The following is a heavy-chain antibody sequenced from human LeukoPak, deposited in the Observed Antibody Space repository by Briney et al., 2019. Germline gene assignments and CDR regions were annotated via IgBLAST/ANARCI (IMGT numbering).Heavy chain of an antibody. CDR3: ARDGDGASSSWVPVDY. J-gene: IGHJ4*02. CDR1: GFTFSSYS. V-gene: IGHV3-21*01. D-gene: IGHD6-13*01. Sequence: GGSLRLSCAASGFTFSSYSMNWVRQARGKGLEWVSAISSSSSYIYYADSVKGRFTISRDNAKNSLYLQMNSLRAEDTAVYYCARDGDGASSSWVPVDYWGQGTLVTVSS. CDR2: ISSSSSYI.